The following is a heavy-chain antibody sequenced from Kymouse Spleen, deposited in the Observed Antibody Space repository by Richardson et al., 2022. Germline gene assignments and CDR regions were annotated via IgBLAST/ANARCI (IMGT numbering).Heavy chain of an antibody. V-gene: IGHV3-53*01. Sequence: EVQLVESGGGLIQPGGSLRLSCAASGFTVSSNYMSWVRQAPGKGLEWVSVIYSGGSTYYADSVKGRFTISRDNSKNTLYLQMNSLRAEDTAVYYCARGFGELLYYYYYGMDVWGQGTTVTVSS. J-gene: IGHJ6*02. D-gene: IGHD3-10*01. CDR3: ARGFGELLYYYYYGMDV. CDR2: IYSGGST. CDR1: GFTVSSNY.